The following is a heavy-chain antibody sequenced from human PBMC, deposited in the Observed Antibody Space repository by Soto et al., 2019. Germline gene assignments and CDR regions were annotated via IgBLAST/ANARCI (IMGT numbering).Heavy chain of an antibody. CDR2: IYYSGST. V-gene: IGHV4-30-4*01. J-gene: IGHJ6*02. CDR3: ARARATYYYYGMDV. CDR1: GGSISSGDYY. Sequence: TLSLTCTVSGGSISSGDYYWSWIRQPPGKGLEWIGYIYYSGSTYYNPSLKSRVTISVDTSKNQFSLKLSSVTAADTAVYYCARARATYYYYGMDVWGQGTTVTVSS.